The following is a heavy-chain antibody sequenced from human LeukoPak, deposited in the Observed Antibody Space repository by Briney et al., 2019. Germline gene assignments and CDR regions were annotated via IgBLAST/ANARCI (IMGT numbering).Heavy chain of an antibody. CDR3: ARDQYYYDSRVTFDY. J-gene: IGHJ4*02. Sequence: PSETLSLTCTVSGGSISSSSYYWGWIRQPPGKGLEWIGSIYYSGSTYYNPSLKSRVTISVDTSKNQFSLKLSSVTASDTAVYYCARDQYYYDSRVTFDYWGQGTLVTVSS. V-gene: IGHV4-39*07. D-gene: IGHD3-22*01. CDR2: IYYSGST. CDR1: GGSISSSSYY.